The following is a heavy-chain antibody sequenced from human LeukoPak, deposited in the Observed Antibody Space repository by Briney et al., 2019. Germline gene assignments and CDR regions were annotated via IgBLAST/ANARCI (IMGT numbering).Heavy chain of an antibody. CDR1: GGSFNGYY. CDR3: ARGDIDILTGYYLVDY. J-gene: IGHJ4*02. CDR2: INHSGST. D-gene: IGHD3-9*01. V-gene: IGHV4-34*01. Sequence: SETLSLTCAVYGGSFNGYYWSWIRQPPGKGLEWIGEINHSGSTNYNPSLKSRVTISVDTSKNQFSLKLSSVTAADTAVYYCARGDIDILTGYYLVDYWGQGTLVTVSS.